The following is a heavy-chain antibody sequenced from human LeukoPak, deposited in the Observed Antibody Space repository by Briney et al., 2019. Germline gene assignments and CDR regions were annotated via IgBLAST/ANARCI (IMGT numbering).Heavy chain of an antibody. CDR2: ISSSSSYI. J-gene: IGHJ4*02. CDR1: GFTFSSYS. CDR3: AKARGTTGWLPYFDY. V-gene: IGHV3-21*04. D-gene: IGHD6-19*01. Sequence: GGSLRLSCAASGFTFSSYSMNWVRQAPGKGLEWVSSISSSSSYIYYADSVKGRFTISRDDAKNSLYLQMNSLRAEDTAVYYCAKARGTTGWLPYFDYWGQGALVTVSS.